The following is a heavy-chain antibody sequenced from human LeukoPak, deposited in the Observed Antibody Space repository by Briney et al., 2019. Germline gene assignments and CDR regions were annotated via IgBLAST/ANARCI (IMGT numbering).Heavy chain of an antibody. V-gene: IGHV5-51*01. D-gene: IGHD3-22*01. CDR1: GYSFTSYW. CDR2: IYPGDSDT. Sequence: GESLKISCKGSGYSFTSYWIGWVRQMPGKGLEWMGIIYPGDSDTRYSPSFQGQVTISADKSISTAYLQWSSLKASDTAMYYCARQVHDSSGYYVNWFDPWGQGTLVTVSS. J-gene: IGHJ5*02. CDR3: ARQVHDSSGYYVNWFDP.